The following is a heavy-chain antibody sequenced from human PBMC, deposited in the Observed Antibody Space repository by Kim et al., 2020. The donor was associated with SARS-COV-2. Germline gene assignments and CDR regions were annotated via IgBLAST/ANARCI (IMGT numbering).Heavy chain of an antibody. D-gene: IGHD2-21*01. J-gene: IGHJ6*02. CDR1: GFTFSSYS. Sequence: GGSLRLSCAASGFTFSSYSMNWVRQAPGKGLEWVSSISSSSSYIYYADSVKGRFTISRDNAKNSLYLQMNSLRAEDTAVYYCARVPLCGGWSGGGCEYYYGMDVWGQGTTVTVSS. CDR2: ISSSSSYI. CDR3: ARVPLCGGWSGGGCEYYYGMDV. V-gene: IGHV3-21*01.